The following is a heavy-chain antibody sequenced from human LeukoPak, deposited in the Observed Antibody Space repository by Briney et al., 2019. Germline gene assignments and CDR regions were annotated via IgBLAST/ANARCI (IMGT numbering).Heavy chain of an antibody. CDR3: ALSVSSGFPYNAFDI. CDR2: IGTAGDT. V-gene: IGHV3-13*01. J-gene: IGHJ3*02. CDR1: GFTFSSYD. D-gene: IGHD6-19*01. Sequence: PGGSLRLSCAASGFTFSSYDMHWVRQATGKGLEWVSAIGTAGDTYYPGSVKGRFTISRENAKNSLYLQMNSLRAEDTAVYYCALSVSSGFPYNAFDIWGQGTMVTVSS.